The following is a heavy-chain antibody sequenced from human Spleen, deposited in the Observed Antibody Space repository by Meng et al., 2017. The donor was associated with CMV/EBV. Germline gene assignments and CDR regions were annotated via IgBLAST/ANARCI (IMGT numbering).Heavy chain of an antibody. CDR1: GFTVSSNF. V-gene: IGHV3-66*01. D-gene: IGHD5-12*01. Sequence: GESLKISCAASGFTVSSNFMNWVRQAPGKGLEWVSVIYSGGSTYYTDSVKGRFTISRDNSKNTVYLQMRSLKAEDTALYYCARGYTGPRDHWGQGTLVTVSS. CDR2: IYSGGST. J-gene: IGHJ4*02. CDR3: ARGYTGPRDH.